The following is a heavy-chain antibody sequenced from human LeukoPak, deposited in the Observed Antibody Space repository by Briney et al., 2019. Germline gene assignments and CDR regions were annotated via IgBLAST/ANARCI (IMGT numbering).Heavy chain of an antibody. CDR3: AELGITMIGGV. CDR1: GFTFRSFA. Sequence: GGSLRLPCAASGFTFRSFAMSWVRQAPWKGLEWVSDISGSGGSTYYADSVKGRFTISRDNSKNTLYLQMNSLRAEDTAVYYCAELGITMIGGVWGKGTTVTISS. CDR2: ISGSGGST. J-gene: IGHJ6*04. V-gene: IGHV3-23*01. D-gene: IGHD3-10*02.